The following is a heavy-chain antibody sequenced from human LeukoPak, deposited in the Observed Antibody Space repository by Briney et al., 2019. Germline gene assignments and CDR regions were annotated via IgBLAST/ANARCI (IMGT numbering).Heavy chain of an antibody. CDR1: GGSIGSGSYY. J-gene: IGHJ3*02. V-gene: IGHV4-61*02. Sequence: PSQTLSLTCTVSGGSIGSGSYYWSWIRQPAGKGLEWIGRIYTSGSTNYNPSLKSRVTISVDTSKNQFSLKLSSVTAADAAVYYCASRSYAAFDIWGQGTMVTVSS. D-gene: IGHD1-26*01. CDR2: IYTSGST. CDR3: ASRSYAAFDI.